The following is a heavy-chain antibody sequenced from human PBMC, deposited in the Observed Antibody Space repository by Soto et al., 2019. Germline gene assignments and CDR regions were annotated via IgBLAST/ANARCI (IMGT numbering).Heavy chain of an antibody. Sequence: ASVKVSCKASGYTFTSYYMHWVRQAPGQGLEWMGIINPSGGSTSYAQKFQGRVTMTRDTSTSTVYMELSSLGSEDTAVYYCARSDLSSSFSYYYYGMDVWGQGTTVTVSS. CDR3: ARSDLSSSFSYYYYGMDV. CDR2: INPSGGST. CDR1: GYTFTSYY. J-gene: IGHJ6*02. V-gene: IGHV1-46*01. D-gene: IGHD6-13*01.